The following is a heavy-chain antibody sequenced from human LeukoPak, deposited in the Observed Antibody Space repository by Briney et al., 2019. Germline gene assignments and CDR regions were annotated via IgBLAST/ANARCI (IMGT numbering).Heavy chain of an antibody. J-gene: IGHJ4*02. CDR3: ANIDYYYDSSGSDY. D-gene: IGHD3-22*01. Sequence: PGGSLRLSCAASGFTFSSYGMHWVRQAPGKGLEWVAFIRYDGSNKYYADSVKGRFTISRDNSKNTLYLQMNSLRAEDAAVYYCANIDYYYDSSGSDYWGQGTLVTVSS. CDR2: IRYDGSNK. CDR1: GFTFSSYG. V-gene: IGHV3-30*02.